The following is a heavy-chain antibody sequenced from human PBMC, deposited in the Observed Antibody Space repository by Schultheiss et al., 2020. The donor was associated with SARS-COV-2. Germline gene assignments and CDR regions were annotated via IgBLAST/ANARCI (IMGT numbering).Heavy chain of an antibody. CDR3: ARYDYVCGFDY. V-gene: IGHV3-23*01. Sequence: GGSLRISFAASGFTFSSYAMSWVRQAPGKGLEWVSAISGSGGSTYYADSVKGRFTISRDNSKNTLYLQMNSLRAEDTAVYYCARYDYVCGFDYWGQGTLVTVSS. CDR1: GFTFSSYA. CDR2: ISGSGGST. J-gene: IGHJ4*02. D-gene: IGHD3-16*01.